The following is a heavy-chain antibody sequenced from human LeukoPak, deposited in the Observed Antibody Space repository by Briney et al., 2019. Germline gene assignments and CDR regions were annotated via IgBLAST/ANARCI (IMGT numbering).Heavy chain of an antibody. Sequence: ASVKVSCKASGYTFTGYYMHWVRQAPGQRLEWMGWINPNSGGTNYAQKFQGRVTMTRDTSISTAYMELSRLRSDDTAVYYCARDVGYSSSWYVWERFDYWGQGTLVTVSS. V-gene: IGHV1-2*02. CDR2: INPNSGGT. CDR1: GYTFTGYY. D-gene: IGHD6-13*01. J-gene: IGHJ4*02. CDR3: ARDVGYSSSWYVWERFDY.